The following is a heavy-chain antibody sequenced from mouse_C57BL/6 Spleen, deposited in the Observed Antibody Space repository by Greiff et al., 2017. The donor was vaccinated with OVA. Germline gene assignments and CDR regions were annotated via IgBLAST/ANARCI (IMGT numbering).Heavy chain of an antibody. CDR1: GYTFTSYG. D-gene: IGHD1-1*01. CDR2: IYPRSGNT. V-gene: IGHV1-81*01. J-gene: IGHJ2*01. CDR3: ARSFITTVVAQAD. Sequence: VQLQQSGAELARPGASVKLSCKASGYTFTSYGISWVKQRTGQGLEWIGEIYPRSGNTYYNEKFKGKATLTADKSSSTAYMELRSLTSEDSAVYFCARSFITTVVAQADWGQGTTLTVSS.